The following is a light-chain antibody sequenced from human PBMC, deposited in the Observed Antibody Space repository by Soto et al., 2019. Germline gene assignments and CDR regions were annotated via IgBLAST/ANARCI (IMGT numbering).Light chain of an antibody. CDR2: LGS. V-gene: IGKV2-28*01. CDR1: QSLLHSNGYNY. CDR3: QQSYSTPPGT. Sequence: DIVMTQSPLSLPVTPGEPASISCRSSQSLLHSNGYNYLDWYLQKPGQSPHLLIYLGSNRASGVPDRFSGSGSGTDFTLTISSLQPEDFATYYCQQSYSTPPGTFGQGTKVDNK. J-gene: IGKJ1*01.